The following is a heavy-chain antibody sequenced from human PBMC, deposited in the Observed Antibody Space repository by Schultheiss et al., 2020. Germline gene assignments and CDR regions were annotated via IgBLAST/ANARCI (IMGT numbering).Heavy chain of an antibody. CDR1: GGSFSSYY. CDR3: ARTVTNSHFES. V-gene: IGHV4-34*01. Sequence: SETLSLTCAVYGGSFSSYYWSWIRQPPGKGLEWIGSIYHSGSTYYKPSLKSRVTISVDTSKNQFSLKLSSVTAADTAVYYCARTVTNSHFESWGQGTLVTVSS. D-gene: IGHD4-17*01. CDR2: IYHSGST. J-gene: IGHJ4*02.